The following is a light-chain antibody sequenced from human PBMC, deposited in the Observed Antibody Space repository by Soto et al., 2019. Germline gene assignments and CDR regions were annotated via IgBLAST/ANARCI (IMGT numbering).Light chain of an antibody. V-gene: IGKV1-12*01. CDR3: LQVYSFPRT. J-gene: IGKJ1*01. Sequence: IQMTHSASSVSASVGVRITITFLASQDIGGRLAWVQQKPGKAPQYLIQAASILQSGVPSRFSGSGSGTEFILTINNLQPEDFASYFCLQVYSFPRTFGLGTKV. CDR2: AAS. CDR1: QDIGGR.